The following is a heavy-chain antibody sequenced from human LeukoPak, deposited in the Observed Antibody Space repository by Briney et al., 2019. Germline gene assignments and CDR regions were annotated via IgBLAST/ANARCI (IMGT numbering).Heavy chain of an antibody. CDR1: GFTFSSYS. D-gene: IGHD5-18*01. Sequence: GGSLRLSCAASGFTFSSYSMNWVRQAPGKGLEWASSISSSSSYIYYADSVKGRFTISRDNAKNSLYLQMNSLRAEDTAVYYCARGGDTAMVLWGQGTLVTVSS. CDR3: ARGGDTAMVL. V-gene: IGHV3-21*01. CDR2: ISSSSSYI. J-gene: IGHJ4*02.